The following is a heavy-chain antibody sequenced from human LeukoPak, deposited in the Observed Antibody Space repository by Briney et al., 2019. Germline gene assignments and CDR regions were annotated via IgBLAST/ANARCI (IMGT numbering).Heavy chain of an antibody. V-gene: IGHV3-30*03. CDR1: GFTFSNYG. D-gene: IGHD2-15*01. CDR2: ISYDGSLK. CDR3: ARCGVSCYWLEY. Sequence: GRSLRLSCAASGFTFSNYGIHWVRQAPGKGLEWVTAISYDGSLKYYADSVRGRFTISRDNSKNTLYLQMNSLRTEDTAVYYCARCGVSCYWLEYWGQGTLVTVSS. J-gene: IGHJ4*02.